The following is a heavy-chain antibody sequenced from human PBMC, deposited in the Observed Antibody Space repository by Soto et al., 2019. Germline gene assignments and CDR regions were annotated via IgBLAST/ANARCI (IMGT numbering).Heavy chain of an antibody. Sequence: QVQLQPWGAGLLKPSETLSLTCAVYGGSFSGYYWSWIRQPPGKGLEWIGEINHSGSTNYNPSLKSRVTISVETCTNQFSLRLSSVTAADTAVYYCAGDPTLYCSGGSCEPGYWGQGTLVTVSS. CDR3: AGDPTLYCSGGSCEPGY. CDR1: GGSFSGYY. CDR2: INHSGST. D-gene: IGHD2-15*01. V-gene: IGHV4-34*01. J-gene: IGHJ4*02.